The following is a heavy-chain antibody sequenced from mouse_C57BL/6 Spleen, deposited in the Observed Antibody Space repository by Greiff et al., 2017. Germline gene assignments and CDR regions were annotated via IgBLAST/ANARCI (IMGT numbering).Heavy chain of an antibody. Sequence: QVQLQQPGAELVKPGASVKVSCKASGYTFTSYWMHWVKQRPGQGLEWIGRIHPSDSDTNYNQKFKGKATLTVDKSSSTAYMQLSSLTSEDSAVEYCARRGFESNFRAMDYWGQGTSVTVSS. D-gene: IGHD2-5*01. CDR1: GYTFTSYW. CDR3: ARRGFESNFRAMDY. CDR2: IHPSDSDT. V-gene: IGHV1-74*01. J-gene: IGHJ4*01.